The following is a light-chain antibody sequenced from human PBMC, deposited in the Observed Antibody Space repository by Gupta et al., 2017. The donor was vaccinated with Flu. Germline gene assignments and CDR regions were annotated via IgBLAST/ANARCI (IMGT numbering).Light chain of an antibody. CDR3: QQTDNTSWT. CDR2: AAS. Sequence: DIQLTQSPSSLSASVGDRVTITCRASQSINKYVNWYQHKPGKAPKLLVYAASSLQSEVPSRFSGSGSGTDFTLTISTLQPEDFATYFCQQTDNTSWTFGQGTKVEI. CDR1: QSINKY. J-gene: IGKJ1*01. V-gene: IGKV1-39*01.